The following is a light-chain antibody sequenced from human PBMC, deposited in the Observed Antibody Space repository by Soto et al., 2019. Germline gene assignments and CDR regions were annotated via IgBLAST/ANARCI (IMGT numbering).Light chain of an antibody. V-gene: IGKV3-15*01. CDR3: QHSNNWPPAWT. CDR2: GAS. Sequence: TQSPAAVSVSQGERATLSCRASQSLNKKLAWYQHQPGLPPRLLIYGASTRTTGIPARFSGGGSGTEFTLTISGLQSEDSAVYYCQHSNNWPPAWTFGQRTKA. J-gene: IGKJ1*01. CDR1: QSLNKK.